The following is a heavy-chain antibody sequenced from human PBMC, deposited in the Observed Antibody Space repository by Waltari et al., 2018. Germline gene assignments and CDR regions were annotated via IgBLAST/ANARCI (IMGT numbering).Heavy chain of an antibody. J-gene: IGHJ4*02. CDR1: GGSFSGYY. V-gene: IGHV4-34*01. CDR3: ARGRSGGAAI. D-gene: IGHD2-15*01. Sequence: QVQLQQWGAGLLKPSETLSLTCAVSGGSFSGYYWSWIRQPPGKGLEWIGEIDHSGSTNYNPSLKSRVTISVDTSKNQFSLKLNSVTAADTALYYCARGRSGGAAIWGQGTLVTVSS. CDR2: IDHSGST.